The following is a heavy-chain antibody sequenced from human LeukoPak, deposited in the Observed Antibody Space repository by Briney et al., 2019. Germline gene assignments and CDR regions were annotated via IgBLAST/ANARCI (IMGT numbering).Heavy chain of an antibody. J-gene: IGHJ4*02. Sequence: ASVKVSCKASGYTFTGYYIHWVRQAPGQGLEWMGWINPNSGGTNYAQKFQGRVTMTRDTSISTAYMELSRLRSDDTAVYYCARAPGRRQSGYPYFDYWGQGTLVTVSS. CDR2: INPNSGGT. V-gene: IGHV1-2*02. CDR1: GYTFTGYY. D-gene: IGHD5-12*01. CDR3: ARAPGRRQSGYPYFDY.